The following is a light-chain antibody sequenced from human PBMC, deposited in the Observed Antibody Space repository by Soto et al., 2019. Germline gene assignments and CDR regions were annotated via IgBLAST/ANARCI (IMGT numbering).Light chain of an antibody. Sequence: QSALTQPASVTGSPGQSITISCTGTTSDIGGYDRVSWFQQYPGTAPKLMIYEVTNRPSGVSDRFSGSKSVNMASLTISGLQPEDEADYYCSSYTIKNTWVFGGGTQLTVL. CDR3: SSYTIKNTWV. J-gene: IGLJ3*02. CDR1: TSDIGGYDR. CDR2: EVT. V-gene: IGLV2-14*01.